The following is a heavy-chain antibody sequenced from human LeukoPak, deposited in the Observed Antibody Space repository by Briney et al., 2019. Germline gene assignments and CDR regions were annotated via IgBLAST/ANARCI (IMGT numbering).Heavy chain of an antibody. Sequence: SETLCLSPAVSGGSPTVVTWIGIPQPAGKGLEWIGRIYTSGSTNYNPSLKSRVTMAVDTSKNQFSLKLSSVTAADTAVYYCAMTDHRYTFEFSGQGTLVTVSS. CDR2: IYTSGST. V-gene: IGHV4-4*07. D-gene: IGHD3-16*02. CDR3: AMTDHRYTFEF. CDR1: GGSPTVVT. J-gene: IGHJ4*02.